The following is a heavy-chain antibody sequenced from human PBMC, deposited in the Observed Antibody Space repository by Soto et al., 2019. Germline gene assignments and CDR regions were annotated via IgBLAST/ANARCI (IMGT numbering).Heavy chain of an antibody. J-gene: IGHJ5*02. CDR2: INAGKGNT. Sequence: GASVTLSWTASGYHFANYAIHWVRQARGQRLEWMGWINAGKGNTKSAQKFQDRVTITRDTSASTAYRELSTLRSEDRAVYYCPKDRPIVVVPAATEGNWFDPWGQGTLVTVSS. CDR1: GYHFANYA. V-gene: IGHV1-3*01. CDR3: PKDRPIVVVPAATEGNWFDP. D-gene: IGHD2-2*01.